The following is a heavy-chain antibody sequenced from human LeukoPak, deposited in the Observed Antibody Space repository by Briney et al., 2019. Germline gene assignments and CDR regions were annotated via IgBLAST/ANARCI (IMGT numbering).Heavy chain of an antibody. CDR3: ARDRFSSGWQEFDY. Sequence: GGSLRLSCAASGFTLSSYGMHWVRQAPGKGLEWVAVIWYDGSGKFYAGSVKGRFTISRDNSKNTLYLQMNSLRAEDTAIYYCARDRFSSGWQEFDYWGQGTLVTVSS. D-gene: IGHD6-19*01. J-gene: IGHJ4*02. CDR1: GFTLSSYG. V-gene: IGHV3-33*01. CDR2: IWYDGSGK.